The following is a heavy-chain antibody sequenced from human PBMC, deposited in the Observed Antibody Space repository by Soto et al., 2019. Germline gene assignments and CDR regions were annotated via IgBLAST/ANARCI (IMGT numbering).Heavy chain of an antibody. CDR2: FHYSGRT. CDR3: ARLAGYCSGTSCYGYYGMDV. J-gene: IGHJ6*02. CDR1: GGSISSGPYS. Sequence: SETLSLTCSVSGGSISSGPYSWGWIRQPPGKGLEWIGTFHYSGRTYYSPSLESRVTISVDTSKNQFSLKVSSATAADTAVFYCARLAGYCSGTSCYGYYGMDVWGQGTTVTVSS. D-gene: IGHD2-2*01. V-gene: IGHV4-39*01.